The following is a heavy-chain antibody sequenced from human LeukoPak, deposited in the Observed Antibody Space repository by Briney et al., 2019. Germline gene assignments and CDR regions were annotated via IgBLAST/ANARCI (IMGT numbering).Heavy chain of an antibody. J-gene: IGHJ4*02. V-gene: IGHV3-30*04. D-gene: IGHD3-10*01. Sequence: GGSLRLSCAASGFTFSSYAMHWVRQAPGKGLEWVAVISYDGSNKYYADFVKGRFTISRDYSKNTLYLHMNSLRAEDTAVYYCARDQAGSGHYADYWGQGTLVTASS. CDR1: GFTFSSYA. CDR2: ISYDGSNK. CDR3: ARDQAGSGHYADY.